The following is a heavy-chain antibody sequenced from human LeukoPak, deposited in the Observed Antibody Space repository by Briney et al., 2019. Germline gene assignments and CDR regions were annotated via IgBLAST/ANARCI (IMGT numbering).Heavy chain of an antibody. Sequence: GGSLRLSCAASGFTFTTYSMNWVRQAPGKGLEWISYINWNPSTIYHADSVKGRFTISRDNARNSLYLQMNSLRAEDAAVYYCARDQSYAFDIWGQGTMVSVSS. CDR1: GFTFTTYS. V-gene: IGHV3-48*01. CDR2: INWNPSTI. CDR3: ARDQSYAFDI. J-gene: IGHJ3*02.